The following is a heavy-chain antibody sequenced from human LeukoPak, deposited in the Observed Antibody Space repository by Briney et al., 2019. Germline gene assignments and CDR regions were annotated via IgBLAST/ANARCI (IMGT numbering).Heavy chain of an antibody. V-gene: IGHV3-7*01. J-gene: IGHJ4*02. CDR2: IKQDGSEK. CDR3: ARDEDSSSWFRYFDY. Sequence: QSGGSLRLSCAASGFMFRSYWMTWVRQAPGKGLEWVANIKQDGSEKNYLDSVRGRFTISRDDARNSLYLQMNSLRVEDTAVYYCARDEDSSSWFRYFDYWGQGTLVTVSS. D-gene: IGHD6-13*01. CDR1: GFMFRSYW.